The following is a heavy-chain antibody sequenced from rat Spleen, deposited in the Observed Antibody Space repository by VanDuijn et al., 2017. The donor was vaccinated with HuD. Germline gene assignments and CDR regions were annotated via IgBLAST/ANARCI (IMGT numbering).Heavy chain of an antibody. CDR2: ISPSGGST. Sequence: EVQLVESGGGLVQPGRSLKLSCAASGFTFSNYDMAWVRQAPTKGLEWVASISPSGGSTYYRDSVKGRFTVSRDNAKSTLYLQMDSLRSEDTATYYCARHGVYYGLLGDYWGQGVMVTVSS. J-gene: IGHJ2*01. CDR3: ARHGVYYGLLGDY. V-gene: IGHV5-25*01. D-gene: IGHD1-6*01. CDR1: GFTFSNYD.